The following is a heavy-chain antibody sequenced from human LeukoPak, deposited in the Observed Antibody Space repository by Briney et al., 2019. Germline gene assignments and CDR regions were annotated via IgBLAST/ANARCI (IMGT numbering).Heavy chain of an antibody. CDR3: ARGKAAAGNSLWFDP. Sequence: SETLSLTCAVYGGSFSGYYWSWIRQPPGKGLEWIGEINHSGSTNYNPSLKSRVTTSVDTSKNQFSLKLSSVTAADTAVYYCARGKAAAGNSLWFDPWGQGTLVTVSS. V-gene: IGHV4-34*01. D-gene: IGHD6-13*01. J-gene: IGHJ5*02. CDR2: INHSGST. CDR1: GGSFSGYY.